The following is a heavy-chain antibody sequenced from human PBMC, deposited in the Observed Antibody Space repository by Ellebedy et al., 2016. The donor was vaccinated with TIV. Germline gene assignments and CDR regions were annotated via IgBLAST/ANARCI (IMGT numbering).Heavy chain of an antibody. CDR2: FDPEDGET. D-gene: IGHD1-26*01. V-gene: IGHV1-24*01. Sequence: AASVKVPCKVSGYTLTELSMHWVRQAPGKELEWMGGFDPEDGETIYAQKFQGRVTITADKSTSTANMELRSLTSKDTAVYYCARDVLGPNDSWGRGTLVTVSS. CDR3: ARDVLGPNDS. CDR1: GYTLTELS. J-gene: IGHJ5*01.